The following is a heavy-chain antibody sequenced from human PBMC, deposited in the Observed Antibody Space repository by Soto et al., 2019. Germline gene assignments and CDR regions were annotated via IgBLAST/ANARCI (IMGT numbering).Heavy chain of an antibody. J-gene: IGHJ4*02. CDR3: AKDIWGYCSSTSCYAFDY. Sequence: PGGSLRLSCVASGFTFSSYAMSWVRQAPGKGLEWVSAISGSGGSTYYADSVKGRFTISRDNSKNTLYLQMNSLRAEDTAVYYCAKDIWGYCSSTSCYAFDYWGQGTLVTVSS. V-gene: IGHV3-23*01. D-gene: IGHD2-2*01. CDR1: GFTFSSYA. CDR2: ISGSGGST.